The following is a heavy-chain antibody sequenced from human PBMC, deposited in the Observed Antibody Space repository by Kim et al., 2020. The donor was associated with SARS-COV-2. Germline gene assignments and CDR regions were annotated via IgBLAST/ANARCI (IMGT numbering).Heavy chain of an antibody. J-gene: IGHJ5*02. CDR3: TRDPEYSSSWYVGWFDP. V-gene: IGHV3-49*03. CDR1: GFTFGDYA. CDR2: IRSKAYGGTT. Sequence: GGSLRLSCTASGFTFGDYAMSWFRQAPGKGLEWVGFIRSKAYGGTTEYAASVKGRFTISRDDSKSIAYLQMNSLKTEDTAVYYCTRDPEYSSSWYVGWFDPWGQGTLVTVSS. D-gene: IGHD6-13*01.